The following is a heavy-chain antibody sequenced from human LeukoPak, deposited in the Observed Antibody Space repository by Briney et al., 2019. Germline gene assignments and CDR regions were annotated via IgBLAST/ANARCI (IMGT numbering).Heavy chain of an antibody. CDR2: IYHSGST. Sequence: SETLSLTCTVSGGSISSSSYYWGWIRQPPGKGLEWIGSIYHSGSTYYNPSLKSRVTISVDRSKNQFSLKLSSVTAADTAVYYCARGVAAPTRWFDPWGQGTLVTVSS. J-gene: IGHJ5*02. V-gene: IGHV4-39*07. D-gene: IGHD6-6*01. CDR1: GGSISSSSYY. CDR3: ARGVAAPTRWFDP.